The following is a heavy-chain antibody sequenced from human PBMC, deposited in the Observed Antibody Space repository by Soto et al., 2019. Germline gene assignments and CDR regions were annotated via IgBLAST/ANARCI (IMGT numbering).Heavy chain of an antibody. V-gene: IGHV1-18*01. CDR3: ARGVVAPYNNYGMDV. Sequence: QVQLVQSGAEVKKPGASVKVSCKASGYTFTRSGISWVRQAPGQGLEWMGWISTYNGDTNYAQTFQGRVTMTTDTSTRTVHMEVRSLRSDDTAVYYCARGVVAPYNNYGMDVWGQGAPVTVAS. CDR1: GYTFTRSG. D-gene: IGHD2-15*01. J-gene: IGHJ6*02. CDR2: ISTYNGDT.